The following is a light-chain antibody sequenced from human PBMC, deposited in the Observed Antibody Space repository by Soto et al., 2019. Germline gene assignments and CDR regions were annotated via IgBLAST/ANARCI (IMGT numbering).Light chain of an antibody. Sequence: MARSPSTLGAWGGDRVRISCGASQSISSWLAWYQQKPGKAPKLLIYDASSLESGVPSRFSGSGSRTDFTPPISSLQPDDFATYYCEHYNSYPLTFGGGTKVDIK. CDR1: QSISSW. CDR3: EHYNSYPLT. J-gene: IGKJ4*02. V-gene: IGKV1-5*01. CDR2: DAS.